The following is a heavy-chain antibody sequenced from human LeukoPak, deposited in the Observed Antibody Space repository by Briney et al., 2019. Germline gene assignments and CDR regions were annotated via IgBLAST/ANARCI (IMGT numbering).Heavy chain of an antibody. J-gene: IGHJ4*02. Sequence: ASVKVSCKASGYTFTSYGISWVRQAPGQGLGWMGWISAYNGNTNYAQKLQGRVTMTTDTSTSTAYMELRSLRSDDTAVYYCAKGPPYSSSWYGGPPFDYWGQGTLVTVSS. CDR2: ISAYNGNT. V-gene: IGHV1-18*01. CDR3: AKGPPYSSSWYGGPPFDY. CDR1: GYTFTSYG. D-gene: IGHD6-13*01.